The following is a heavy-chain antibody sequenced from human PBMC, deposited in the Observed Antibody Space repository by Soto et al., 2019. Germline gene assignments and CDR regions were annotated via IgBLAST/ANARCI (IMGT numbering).Heavy chain of an antibody. V-gene: IGHV3-23*01. Sequence: HPGGSLRLSCAASGFTFSSYAMSWVRQAPGKGLEWVSAISGSGGSTYYADSVKGRFTISRDNSKNTLYLQMNSLRAEDTAVYYCAKDWGYYDFWSGYNYFDYWGQGTLVTVSS. CDR2: ISGSGGST. D-gene: IGHD3-3*01. J-gene: IGHJ4*02. CDR1: GFTFSSYA. CDR3: AKDWGYYDFWSGYNYFDY.